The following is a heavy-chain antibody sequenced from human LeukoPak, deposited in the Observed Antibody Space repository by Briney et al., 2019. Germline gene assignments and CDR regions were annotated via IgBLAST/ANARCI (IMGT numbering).Heavy chain of an antibody. CDR2: INWNGGST. Sequence: GGSLRLSCAASGFTFDDYGMSWVRQAPGKGLEWVSGINWNGGSTGYADSVKGRFTISRGNAKNSLYLQMNSLRAEDTALYYCARDDFWSGYYSFDYWGQGTLVTVSS. J-gene: IGHJ4*02. V-gene: IGHV3-20*04. D-gene: IGHD3-3*01. CDR3: ARDDFWSGYYSFDY. CDR1: GFTFDDYG.